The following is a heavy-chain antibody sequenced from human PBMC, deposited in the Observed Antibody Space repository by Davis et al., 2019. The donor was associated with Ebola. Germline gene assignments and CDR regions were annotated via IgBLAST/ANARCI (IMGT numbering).Heavy chain of an antibody. CDR3: ARESIVVVAATPYYYYGMDV. J-gene: IGHJ6*04. Sequence: AASVTVSCKASGYTFTSYAMHWVRQAPGQRLEWMGWINAGNGNTKYSQKFQGRVTMTRDTSTSTVYMELSSLRSEDTAVYYCARESIVVVAATPYYYYGMDVWGKGTTVTVSS. D-gene: IGHD2-15*01. V-gene: IGHV1-3*01. CDR2: INAGNGNT. CDR1: GYTFTSYA.